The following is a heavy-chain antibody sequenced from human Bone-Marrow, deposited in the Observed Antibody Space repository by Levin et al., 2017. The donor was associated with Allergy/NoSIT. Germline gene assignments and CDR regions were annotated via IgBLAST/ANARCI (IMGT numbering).Heavy chain of an antibody. D-gene: IGHD6-19*01. CDR3: ARPIAVSGSTPYYYGLDV. Sequence: LKISCAASGFTFRSYWMHWVRQAPGKGLVWVSRINSDGTTTTYADSVKGRFIISRDNVKNTLYLQVNSLRAEDTAVYYCARPIAVSGSTPYYYGLDVWGQGTTVTVSS. J-gene: IGHJ6*02. V-gene: IGHV3-74*01. CDR1: GFTFRSYW. CDR2: INSDGTTT.